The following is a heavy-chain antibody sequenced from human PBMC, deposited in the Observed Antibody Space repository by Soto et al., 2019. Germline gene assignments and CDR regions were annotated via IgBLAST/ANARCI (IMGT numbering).Heavy chain of an antibody. Sequence: GGSLRLSCAASGFTFSDYYMSWIRQAPGKGLEWVSYISSSGSTIYYADSVKGRFTISRDNAKNSLYLQMNSLRAEDTAVYYCARVSTYSSGWAFDPWGPGILVTVFS. CDR1: GFTFSDYY. D-gene: IGHD6-19*01. V-gene: IGHV3-11*01. J-gene: IGHJ5*02. CDR3: ARVSTYSSGWAFDP. CDR2: ISSSGSTI.